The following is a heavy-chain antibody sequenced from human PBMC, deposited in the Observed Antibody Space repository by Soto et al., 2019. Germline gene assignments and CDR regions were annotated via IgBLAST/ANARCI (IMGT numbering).Heavy chain of an antibody. Sequence: GGSLRLSCAASGFTFSSYGMHWVRQAPGKGLEWVAVISYDGSNKYYADSVKGRFTISRDNSKNTLYLQMNSLRAEDTAVYYCAKVNIAARRDYYYYGMDVWGQGTTVTVSS. CDR3: AKVNIAARRDYYYYGMDV. J-gene: IGHJ6*02. CDR1: GFTFSSYG. V-gene: IGHV3-30*18. D-gene: IGHD6-6*01. CDR2: ISYDGSNK.